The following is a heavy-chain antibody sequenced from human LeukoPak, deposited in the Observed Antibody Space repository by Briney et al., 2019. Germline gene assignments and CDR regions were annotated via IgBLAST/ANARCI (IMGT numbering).Heavy chain of an antibody. J-gene: IGHJ6*02. CDR2: IWNNGNNK. V-gene: IGHV3-33*01. CDR3: ARDLAGGAVAGSIYYYYYGMDV. D-gene: IGHD6-19*01. Sequence: GGSLRLSCAASGFIFSDYGMHWVRQAPGKGLEWVAVIWNNGNNKYADSVRGRFTISRDDSKNTLYLQMNSLRAEDTAVYYCARDLAGGAVAGSIYYYYYGMDVWGQGTTVTVSS. CDR1: GFIFSDYG.